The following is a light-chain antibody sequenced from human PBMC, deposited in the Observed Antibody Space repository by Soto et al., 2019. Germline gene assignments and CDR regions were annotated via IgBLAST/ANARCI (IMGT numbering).Light chain of an antibody. CDR2: EVS. J-gene: IGLJ1*01. CDR1: SSDVGGYGY. Sequence: QSALTQPASVSGSPGQSITVSCTGTSSDVGGYGYVSWYQQHPGKAPKLMIYEVSNRPSGVSNRFSGSKSGNTASLTISGLQAEDEADYYCSSYTSSSTYIFETGTKLTVL. V-gene: IGLV2-14*01. CDR3: SSYTSSSTYI.